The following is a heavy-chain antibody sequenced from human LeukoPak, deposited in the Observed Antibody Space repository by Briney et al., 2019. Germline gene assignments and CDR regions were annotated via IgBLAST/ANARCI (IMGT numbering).Heavy chain of an antibody. CDR1: GFTFSIYS. Sequence: GGSLRLSCAPSGFTFSIYSINSVRDTPGKGLWRVSVITGNSNYIYYADSVKGRFTNSRDNDKNSLYLQKNSLRVEDTAVYYCARDRVSGSGSIDYWGQGSLVTDSS. V-gene: IGHV3-21*01. CDR3: ARDRVSGSGSIDY. D-gene: IGHD3-10*01. J-gene: IGHJ4*02. CDR2: ITGNSNYI.